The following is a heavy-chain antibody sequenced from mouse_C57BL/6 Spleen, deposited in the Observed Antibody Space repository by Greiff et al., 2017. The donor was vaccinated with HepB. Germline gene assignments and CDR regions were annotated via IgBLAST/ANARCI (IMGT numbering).Heavy chain of an antibody. J-gene: IGHJ4*01. CDR2: IDPSDSYT. D-gene: IGHD1-3*01. Sequence: QVQLQQPGAELVRPGTSVKLSCKASGYTFTSYWMHWVKQRPGQGLEWIGVIDPSDSYTNYNQKFKGKATLTVDTSSSTAYMQLSSLTSEDSAVYYCAREWVSYAMDYWGQGTSVTVSS. CDR3: AREWVSYAMDY. CDR1: GYTFTSYW. V-gene: IGHV1-59*01.